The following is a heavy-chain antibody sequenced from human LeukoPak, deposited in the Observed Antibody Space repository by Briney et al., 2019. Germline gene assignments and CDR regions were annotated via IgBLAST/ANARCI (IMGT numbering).Heavy chain of an antibody. CDR3: ARRASPQQLTHYYYYGMDV. V-gene: IGHV5-51*01. CDR1: GYSFTSYW. CDR2: IYPGDSDT. Sequence: AGESLKISCKGSGYSFTSYWIGWVRQMPGKGLEWMGIIYPGDSDTRYSPSFQGQVTISADKSISTAYLQWSSLKASDTAMYYCARRASPQQLTHYYYYGMDVWGQGTTVTVSS. D-gene: IGHD6-13*01. J-gene: IGHJ6*02.